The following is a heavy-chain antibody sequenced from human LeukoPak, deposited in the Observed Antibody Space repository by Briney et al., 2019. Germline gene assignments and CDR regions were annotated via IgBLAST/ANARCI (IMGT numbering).Heavy chain of an antibody. J-gene: IGHJ6*03. V-gene: IGHV3-7*01. D-gene: IGHD1-7*01. CDR2: IKQDGSEK. Sequence: GGSLRLSCAASGFTFSSYWMSWVRQAPGKGLEWVANIKQDGSEKYYVDSVKDRFTISRDNAKNSLYLQMNSLRAEDTAVYYCARERLELPSYYYYMDVWGKGTTVTVSS. CDR1: GFTFSSYW. CDR3: ARERLELPSYYYYMDV.